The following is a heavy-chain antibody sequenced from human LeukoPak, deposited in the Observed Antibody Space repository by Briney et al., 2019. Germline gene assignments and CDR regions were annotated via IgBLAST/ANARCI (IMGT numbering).Heavy chain of an antibody. V-gene: IGHV3-23*01. D-gene: IGHD4-11*01. Sequence: PGGSLRLSCAASGFTLTSDSMNWVRQAPGKGLEWVSAISGSGGSTSYADSVKGRFTISRDNSKNTLYLQMNSLRAEDTAVYYCASGGVGTVNDYWGQGTLVTVSS. J-gene: IGHJ4*02. CDR2: ISGSGGST. CDR1: GFTLTSDS. CDR3: ASGGVGTVNDY.